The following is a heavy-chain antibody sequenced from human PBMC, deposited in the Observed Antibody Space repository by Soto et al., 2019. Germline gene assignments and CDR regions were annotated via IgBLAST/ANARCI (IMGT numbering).Heavy chain of an antibody. D-gene: IGHD2-15*01. CDR1: GYTFTSYA. V-gene: IGHV1-3*01. Sequence: ASVKVSCKASGYTFTSYAIHWVRQAPGQRLEWMGWINAGNGNTKYSQKFQGRVTITRDTSASTAYMELSSLRSEDTAVYYCARDAYVVVAFDIWGQGTMVTVSS. CDR3: ARDAYVVVAFDI. J-gene: IGHJ3*02. CDR2: INAGNGNT.